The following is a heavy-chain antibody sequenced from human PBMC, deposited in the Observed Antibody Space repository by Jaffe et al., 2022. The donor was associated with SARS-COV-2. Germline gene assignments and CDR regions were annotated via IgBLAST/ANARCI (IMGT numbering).Heavy chain of an antibody. CDR1: GGSISSSNW. Sequence: QVQLQESGPGLVKPSGTLSLTCAVSGGSISSSNWWSWVRQPPGKGLEWIGEIYHSGSTNYNPSLKSRVTISVDKSKNQFSLKLSSVTAADTAVYYCARDRTRPPPGSSWYPNYYYYGMDVWGQGTTVTVSS. CDR2: IYHSGST. J-gene: IGHJ6*02. V-gene: IGHV4-4*02. D-gene: IGHD6-13*01. CDR3: ARDRTRPPPGSSWYPNYYYYGMDV.